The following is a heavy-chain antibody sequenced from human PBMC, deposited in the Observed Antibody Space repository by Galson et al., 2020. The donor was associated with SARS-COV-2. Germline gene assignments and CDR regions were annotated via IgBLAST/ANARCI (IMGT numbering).Heavy chain of an antibody. D-gene: IGHD1-26*01. Sequence: GGSLRLSCAASGFMFRTSAMHWVRQAPGKGLEWVATIAYDGSNKHYADSVKGRFTISGDNSKNTLYLQMNSLRRDDTAVYYCARSRGSSGWYRIDYWGQGTLVTVSS. CDR3: ARSRGSSGWYRIDY. V-gene: IGHV3-30*04. CDR1: GFMFRTSA. CDR2: IAYDGSNK. J-gene: IGHJ4*01.